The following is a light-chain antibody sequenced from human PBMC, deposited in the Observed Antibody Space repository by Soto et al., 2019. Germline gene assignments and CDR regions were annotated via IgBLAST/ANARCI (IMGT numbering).Light chain of an antibody. CDR3: QSYYSSEVV. V-gene: IGLV6-57*04. CDR1: SGSIGNNY. CDR2: KDD. J-gene: IGLJ2*01. Sequence: NFMLTQSHSVSESPGKTVSISCTRSSGSIGNNYVQWFQRRPGSAPTTVIYKDDQRPSGVPDRFSGSIDSSSNSASLIISGLQPEDEADYFCQSYYSSEVVFGGGTKLTVL.